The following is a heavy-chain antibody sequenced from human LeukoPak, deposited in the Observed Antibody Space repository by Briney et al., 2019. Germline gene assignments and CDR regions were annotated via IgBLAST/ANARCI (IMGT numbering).Heavy chain of an antibody. D-gene: IGHD1-26*01. Sequence: KPSETLSLTCTVSGGSISSYYWSWIRQPRGKGLEWIGYIYYSGSTNYNPSLKSRVTISVDTSKNQFSLKLSSVTAADTAVYYCARDGRVGTFQHWGQGTLVTVSS. J-gene: IGHJ1*01. CDR1: GGSISSYY. CDR3: ARDGRVGTFQH. CDR2: IYYSGST. V-gene: IGHV4-59*01.